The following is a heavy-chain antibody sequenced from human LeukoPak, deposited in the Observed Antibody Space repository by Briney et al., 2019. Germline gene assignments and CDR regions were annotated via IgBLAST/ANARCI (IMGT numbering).Heavy chain of an antibody. Sequence: ASVKVSCKASGGTFSSYAISWVRQAPGQGLEWMGGIIPIFGTANYAQEFQGRVTITADESTSTAYMELSSLRSEDTAVYYCARGRGDYVLNWFDPWGQGTLVTVSS. CDR3: ARGRGDYVLNWFDP. CDR2: IIPIFGTA. CDR1: GGTFSSYA. J-gene: IGHJ5*02. V-gene: IGHV1-69*01. D-gene: IGHD4-17*01.